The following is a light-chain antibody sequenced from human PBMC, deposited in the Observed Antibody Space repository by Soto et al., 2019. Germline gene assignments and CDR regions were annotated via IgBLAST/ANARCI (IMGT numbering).Light chain of an antibody. J-gene: IGKJ4*01. V-gene: IGKV1-12*01. CDR1: QGINSW. Sequence: DIQMTQSPPPVSACVGARVPVTCRASQGINSWLAWYQQQSWNAPDLLIYSASSLGSGVPSRFSGSGSGTDFTLTISSLQPEDFATYYCQQANTFALTVGGGNKVDSK. CDR3: QQANTFALT. CDR2: SAS.